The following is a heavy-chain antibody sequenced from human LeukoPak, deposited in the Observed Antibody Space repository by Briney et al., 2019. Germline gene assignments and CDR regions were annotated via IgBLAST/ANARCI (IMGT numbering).Heavy chain of an antibody. J-gene: IGHJ5*02. CDR1: GGSISSSSHY. CDR2: IYYSGTT. Sequence: SEALSLTCTVSGGSISSSSHYWGWIRQPPGKGLEWIGSIYYSGTTAYNPSLKSRVTISVDTSKNQFSLKLSSVTAADTAVYYCVRWQSGSMFHPPWGQGTLVTVSS. CDR3: VRWQSGSMFHPP. V-gene: IGHV4-39*01. D-gene: IGHD3-10*02.